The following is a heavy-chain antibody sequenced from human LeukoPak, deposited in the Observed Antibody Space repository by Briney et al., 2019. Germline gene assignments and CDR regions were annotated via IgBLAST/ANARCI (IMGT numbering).Heavy chain of an antibody. D-gene: IGHD2/OR15-2a*01. CDR2: IYTSGST. V-gene: IGHV4-4*07. Sequence: SETLSLTCTVSGGSISSYYWSWIRQPAGKGLEWIGRIYTSGSTNYNPSLKSRVTMSVDTSKNQFSLKLSSVTAADTAVYYCARDIYFFRHSSEDYWGQGTLVTVSS. J-gene: IGHJ4*02. CDR3: ARDIYFFRHSSEDY. CDR1: GGSISSYY.